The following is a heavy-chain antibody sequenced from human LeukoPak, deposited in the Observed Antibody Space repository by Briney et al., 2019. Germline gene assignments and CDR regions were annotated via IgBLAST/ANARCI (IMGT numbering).Heavy chain of an antibody. Sequence: GGSLRLSCAASGFTFSSYEMNWVCQAPGKGLEWVSYISSSGSTIYYADSVKGRFTISRDNAKNSLYLQMNSLRAEDTAVYYCAVLLSIVGATAPQPFDYWGQGTLVTVSS. V-gene: IGHV3-48*03. D-gene: IGHD1-26*01. CDR3: AVLLSIVGATAPQPFDY. J-gene: IGHJ4*02. CDR1: GFTFSSYE. CDR2: ISSSGSTI.